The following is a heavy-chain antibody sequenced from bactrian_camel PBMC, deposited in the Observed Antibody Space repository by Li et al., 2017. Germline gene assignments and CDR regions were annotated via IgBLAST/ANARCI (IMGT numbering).Heavy chain of an antibody. CDR1: GFTFSNAY. Sequence: QLVESGGGLVQPGGSLRLSCAASGFTFSNAYMSWVRQAPGKGLEWVGSIYIDGRGPYYADSVKGRFTISQDSVKNTLYLQLNGLKTEDTAMYYCAKGGDGLGFEDPIYEYTNWGPGTQVTVS. CDR3: AKGGDGLGFEDPIYEYTN. CDR2: IYIDGRGP. J-gene: IGHJ4*01. D-gene: IGHD5*01. V-gene: IGHV3-2*01.